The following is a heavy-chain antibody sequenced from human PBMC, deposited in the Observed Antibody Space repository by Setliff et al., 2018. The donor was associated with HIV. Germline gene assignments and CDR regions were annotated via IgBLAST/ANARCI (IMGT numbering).Heavy chain of an antibody. J-gene: IGHJ3*02. D-gene: IGHD6-19*01. CDR1: GFTFRTYA. V-gene: IGHV3-23*01. CDR2: ISGSGDIT. CDR3: AKGARQWLVRSDAFDI. Sequence: GSLRLSCTTSGFTFRTYAMSWIRQAPGKGLEWVSGISGSGDITYYADSAKGRFIVSRDNSRNTLYLQLSTLRAEDTAVYYCAKGARQWLVRSDAFDIWGQGTMVTVSS.